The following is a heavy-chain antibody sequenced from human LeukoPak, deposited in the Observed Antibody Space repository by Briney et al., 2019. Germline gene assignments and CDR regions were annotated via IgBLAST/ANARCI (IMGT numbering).Heavy chain of an antibody. CDR2: ISGSGDST. D-gene: IGHD6-19*01. CDR3: AKDPYSSGPYNWFDP. J-gene: IGHJ5*02. V-gene: IGHV3-23*01. CDR1: GFTVNSNY. Sequence: GGSLRLSCAASGFTVNSNYMTWVRQAPGKGLEWVSAISGSGDSTYYADSVKGLFTISRDNSKNTLYLQMNRLRAEDTAVYYCAKDPYSSGPYNWFDPWGQGTLVTVSS.